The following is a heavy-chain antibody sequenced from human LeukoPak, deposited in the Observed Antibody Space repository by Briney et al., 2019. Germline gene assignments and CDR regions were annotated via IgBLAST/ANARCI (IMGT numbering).Heavy chain of an antibody. J-gene: IGHJ4*02. Sequence: GGSLRLSCAASGFTFSSYSMNWVRQAPGKGLEWVSSISSSSSYIYYADSVKGRFTISRDNAKNSLYLQMNSLRAEGTAVYYCARVRLSAAAGADYWGQGTLVTVSS. D-gene: IGHD6-13*01. V-gene: IGHV3-21*01. CDR1: GFTFSSYS. CDR3: ARVRLSAAAGADY. CDR2: ISSSSSYI.